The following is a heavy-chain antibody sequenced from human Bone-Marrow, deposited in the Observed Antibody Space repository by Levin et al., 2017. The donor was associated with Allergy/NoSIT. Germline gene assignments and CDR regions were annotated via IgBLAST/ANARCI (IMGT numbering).Heavy chain of an antibody. V-gene: IGHV4-39*01. Sequence: SETLSLTCTVSGGSISSSSYYWGWIRQPPGKGLEWIGSIYYSGSTYYNPSLKSRVTISVDTSKNQFSLKLSSVTAADTAVYYCARGRAADYYDSSGYYDFDYWGQGTLVTVSS. J-gene: IGHJ4*02. CDR2: IYYSGST. CDR1: GGSISSSSYY. CDR3: ARGRAADYYDSSGYYDFDY. D-gene: IGHD3-22*01.